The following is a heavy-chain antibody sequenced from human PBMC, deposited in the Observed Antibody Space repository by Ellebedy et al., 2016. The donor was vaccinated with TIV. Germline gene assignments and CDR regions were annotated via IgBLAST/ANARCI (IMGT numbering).Heavy chain of an antibody. V-gene: IGHV1-69*10. CDR2: IIPVFGMT. D-gene: IGHD3-22*01. Sequence: ASVKVSCKASGVNFNNYAISWVRQAPGQEFAWMGEIIPVFGMTNYAQKFQARLSITADKSSTTVYMDLSSLRSEDTAVYYCARPLNGNYYDSSGQNWFDYWGQGTLVTVSS. J-gene: IGHJ4*02. CDR3: ARPLNGNYYDSSGQNWFDY. CDR1: GVNFNNYA.